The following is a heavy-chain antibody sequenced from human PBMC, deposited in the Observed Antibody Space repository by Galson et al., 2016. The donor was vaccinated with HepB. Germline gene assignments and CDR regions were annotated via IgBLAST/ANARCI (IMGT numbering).Heavy chain of an antibody. CDR2: INPNSGGT. V-gene: IGHV1-2*02. Sequence: SVKVSCKASGYTFTGYYLHWVRQAPGQGLEWMGWINPNSGGTNYAQKFQGRVTMTRDTSISTAYMELSSLRSNDTAVYYCARDRLGGYDYHWGQGTLVTVSS. CDR1: GYTFTGYY. CDR3: ARDRLGGYDYH. J-gene: IGHJ5*02. D-gene: IGHD5-12*01.